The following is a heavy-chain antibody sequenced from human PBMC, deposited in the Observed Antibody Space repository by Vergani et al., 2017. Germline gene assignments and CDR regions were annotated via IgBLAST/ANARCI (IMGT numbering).Heavy chain of an antibody. Sequence: QVQLVESGGGVVQPGRSLRLSCAASGFTFSSYAMHWVRQAPGKGLEWVAVISYDGSNKYYADSVKGRFTISRDNSKNTLYLQMNSLRAEDTAVYYWARDLVVVAATPGNWFDPWGQGTLVTVSS. CDR3: ARDLVVVAATPGNWFDP. CDR2: ISYDGSNK. D-gene: IGHD2-15*01. J-gene: IGHJ5*02. V-gene: IGHV3-30-3*01. CDR1: GFTFSSYA.